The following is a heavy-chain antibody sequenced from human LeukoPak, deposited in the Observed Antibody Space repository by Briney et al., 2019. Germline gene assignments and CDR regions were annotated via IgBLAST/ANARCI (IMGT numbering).Heavy chain of an antibody. CDR2: FDPEDGET. Sequence: ASVKVSCKVSGYTLTELSMHWVRQAPGKGLEWMGGFDPEDGETIYAQKFQGRVTMTEDTSTDTAYMELSSLRSEDTAVYYCATGGERELLGPYYFDHWGQGTLVTVSS. CDR3: ATGGERELLGPYYFDH. V-gene: IGHV1-24*01. D-gene: IGHD1-26*01. CDR1: GYTLTELS. J-gene: IGHJ4*02.